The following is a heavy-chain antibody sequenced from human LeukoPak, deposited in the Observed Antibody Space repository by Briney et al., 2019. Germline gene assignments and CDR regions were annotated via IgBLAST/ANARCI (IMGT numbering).Heavy chain of an antibody. D-gene: IGHD6-19*01. CDR3: AKSRQQWLTYMDV. J-gene: IGHJ6*03. Sequence: GGSLRLSCAASGFTFSSYSMNWVRQAPGKGLEWVSYISSSSSTIYYADSVKGRFTISRDNAKNSLYLQMNSLRAEDTAVYYCAKSRQQWLTYMDVWGKGTTVTISS. V-gene: IGHV3-48*01. CDR1: GFTFSSYS. CDR2: ISSSSSTI.